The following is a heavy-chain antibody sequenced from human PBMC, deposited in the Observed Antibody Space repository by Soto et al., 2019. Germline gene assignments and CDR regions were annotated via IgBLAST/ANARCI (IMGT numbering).Heavy chain of an antibody. CDR3: ARGYCSGGSCSSFDY. J-gene: IGHJ4*02. CDR1: GYTFTSYG. CDR2: ISAYNGNT. V-gene: IGHV1-18*01. D-gene: IGHD2-15*01. Sequence: ASVKVSCKASGYTFTSYGISWVRQAPGQGLERMGWISAYNGNTNYAQKLQGRVNMTTDTSTSTAYMEMRSLRSDDTTVYYFARGYCSGGSCSSFDYWGQGTLVTVSS.